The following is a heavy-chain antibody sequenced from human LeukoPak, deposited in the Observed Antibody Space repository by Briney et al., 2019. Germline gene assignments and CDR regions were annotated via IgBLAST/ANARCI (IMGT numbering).Heavy chain of an antibody. J-gene: IGHJ4*02. CDR1: GFTFSSYG. D-gene: IGHD1-26*01. CDR3: AKDSSKWAFDY. Sequence: SGGSLRLSCAASGFTFSSYGMHWVRQAPGKGLERVAFIRYDESNQYYADSVKGRLTISRDNSKNTLYLQMNSLRPEDTAVYYCAKDSSKWAFDYWGQGTLVTVSS. CDR2: IRYDESNQ. V-gene: IGHV3-30*02.